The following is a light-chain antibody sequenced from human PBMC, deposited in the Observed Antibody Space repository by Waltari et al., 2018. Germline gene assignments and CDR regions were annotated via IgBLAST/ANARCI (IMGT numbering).Light chain of an antibody. V-gene: IGKV1-39*01. J-gene: IGKJ5*01. Sequence: DIQMTQSPPSLPASVGDRVTIPCRASQNISSYLNWYQQKPGKAPKLLIYAASSLQSGVPSRFSGSGSGTDFTLTISSLQPEDFATYYCQQSYSTLITFGQGTRLEIK. CDR2: AAS. CDR3: QQSYSTLIT. CDR1: QNISSY.